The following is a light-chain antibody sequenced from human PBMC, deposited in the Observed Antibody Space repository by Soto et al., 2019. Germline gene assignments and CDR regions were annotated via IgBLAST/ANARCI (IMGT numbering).Light chain of an antibody. CDR2: GAS. CDR3: QQYDSSPLT. Sequence: EIVLTQSPCTLSLSPGERATLSCRASQSVSSSYLAWYQQKPGQAPRLLIYGASNRATGIPDRFSGSGSGTDFTLTISRLEPEDFAVYYCQQYDSSPLTFGGGTKVEIK. V-gene: IGKV3-20*01. J-gene: IGKJ4*01. CDR1: QSVSSSY.